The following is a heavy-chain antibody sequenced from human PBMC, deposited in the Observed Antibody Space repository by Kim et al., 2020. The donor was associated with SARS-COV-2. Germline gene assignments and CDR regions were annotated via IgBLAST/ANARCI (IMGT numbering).Heavy chain of an antibody. CDR3: ARPRTVTYYYDSSGYWADAFDI. J-gene: IGHJ3*02. CDR2: IYPGDSDT. V-gene: IGHV5-51*01. CDR1: GYSFTSYW. D-gene: IGHD3-22*01. Sequence: GESLKISCKGSGYSFTSYWIGWVRQMPGKGLEWMGIIYPGDSDTRYSPSFQGQVTISADKSISTAYLQWSSLKASDTAMYYCARPRTVTYYYDSSGYWADAFDIWGQGTMVTVSS.